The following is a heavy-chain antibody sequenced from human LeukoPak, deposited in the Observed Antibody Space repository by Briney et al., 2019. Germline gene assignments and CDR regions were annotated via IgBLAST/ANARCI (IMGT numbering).Heavy chain of an antibody. D-gene: IGHD3-3*01. J-gene: IGHJ4*02. CDR2: ISYDGSNK. Sequence: YAMHWVRQAPGKGLEWVAVISYDGSNKYYADSVKGRFTISRDNTKNTLYLQMNSLRAEDTAVYYCAREEGLAPPFDYWGQGTLVTVSS. V-gene: IGHV3-30-3*01. CDR1: YA. CDR3: AREEGLAPPFDY.